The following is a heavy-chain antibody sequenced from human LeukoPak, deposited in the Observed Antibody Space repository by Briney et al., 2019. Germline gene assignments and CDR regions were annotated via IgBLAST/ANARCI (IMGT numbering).Heavy chain of an antibody. V-gene: IGHV4-59*08. CDR3: ARRHYDFWSGFQKSNWFDP. J-gene: IGHJ5*02. Sequence: PSETLSLTCTVSGGSISSYHWNWIRQPPGKGLEWIGYIHYSGSSSYNPSLKSRVTISVDTSKNQFSLKLSSVTAADTAVYYCARRHYDFWSGFQKSNWFDPWGQGTLVTVSS. D-gene: IGHD3-3*01. CDR1: GGSISSYH. CDR2: IHYSGSS.